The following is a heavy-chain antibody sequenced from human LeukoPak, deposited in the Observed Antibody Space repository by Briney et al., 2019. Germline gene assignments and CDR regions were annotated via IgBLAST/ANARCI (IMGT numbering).Heavy chain of an antibody. CDR3: ARGLGSSTSRHTFDI. V-gene: IGHV3-23*01. CDR1: GFSFSSYV. D-gene: IGHD2-2*01. CDR2: ISGSGGST. Sequence: QAGGSLRLSCAASGFSFSSYVMSWVRRAPGKGLEWVSAISGSGGSTYFADSVKGRFTISRDNSKNTLYLQMNSLSAEDTAIYCCARGLGSSTSRHTFDIWGQGTMVTVSS. J-gene: IGHJ3*02.